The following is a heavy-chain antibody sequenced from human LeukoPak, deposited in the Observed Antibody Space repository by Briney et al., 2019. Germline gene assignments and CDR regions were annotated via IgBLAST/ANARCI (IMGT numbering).Heavy chain of an antibody. V-gene: IGHV1-8*01. CDR2: MNPNSGNT. CDR3: ARVCITTFDQGNWFDP. D-gene: IGHD3-3*01. CDR1: GYTFTSYD. Sequence: GASVKVSCKASGYTFTSYDINWVRQATGQGLEWMGWMNPNSGNTGYAQKFQGRVTMTRNTSISTAYMELSSLRSDDTAVYYCARVCITTFDQGNWFDPWGQGTLVTVSS. J-gene: IGHJ5*02.